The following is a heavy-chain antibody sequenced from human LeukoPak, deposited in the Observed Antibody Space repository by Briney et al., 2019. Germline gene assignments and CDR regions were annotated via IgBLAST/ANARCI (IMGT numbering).Heavy chain of an antibody. J-gene: IGHJ4*02. CDR3: AKGRDDFWSGYHDY. CDR1: GFTFDDYA. D-gene: IGHD3-3*01. Sequence: GGSLRLSCAASGFTFDDYAMHWVRQAPGKGLEWVSGISWNSGSIGYADSVKGRFTISRDNAKNSLYLQMNSLRAEDTALYYCAKGRDDFWSGYHDYWGQGTLVTVSS. CDR2: ISWNSGSI. V-gene: IGHV3-9*01.